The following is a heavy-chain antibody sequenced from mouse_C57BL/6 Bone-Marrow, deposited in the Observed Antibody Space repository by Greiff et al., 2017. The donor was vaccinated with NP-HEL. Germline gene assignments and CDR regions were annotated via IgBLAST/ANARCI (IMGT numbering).Heavy chain of an antibody. CDR3: ARRAIYYYGSSYWYFDV. D-gene: IGHD1-1*01. V-gene: IGHV5-17*01. J-gene: IGHJ1*03. CDR2: ISSGSSTI. Sequence: EVKLMESGGGLVKPGGSLKLSCAASGFTFSDYGMHWVRQAPEKGLEWVAYISSGSSTIYYADTVKGRFTISRDNAKNTLFLQMTSLRSEDTAMYYCARRAIYYYGSSYWYFDVWGTGTTVTVSS. CDR1: GFTFSDYG.